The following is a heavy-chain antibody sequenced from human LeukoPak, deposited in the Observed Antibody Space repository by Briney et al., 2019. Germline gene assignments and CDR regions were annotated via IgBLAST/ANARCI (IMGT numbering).Heavy chain of an antibody. D-gene: IGHD3-22*01. CDR2: ISGSGGST. Sequence: GGSLRLSFAASGFTFSSYAMSWVRQAPGKGLEWVSAISGSGGSTYYADSVKGRFTISRDNSKNTLYLQMNSLRAEDTAVYYCAKDSRSLYYYDSSGYYYVWGQGTLVTVSS. CDR1: GFTFSSYA. V-gene: IGHV3-23*01. J-gene: IGHJ4*02. CDR3: AKDSRSLYYYDSSGYYYV.